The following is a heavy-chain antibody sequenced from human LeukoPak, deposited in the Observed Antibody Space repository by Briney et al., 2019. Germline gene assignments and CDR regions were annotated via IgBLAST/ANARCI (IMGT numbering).Heavy chain of an antibody. CDR1: GFNFISYI. Sequence: GGSLRLSCAASGFNFISYIMGWVRQAPGKGLEWVSSAQGSDSSTYYAASVKGRFTISRDNSKNTLYLQMNSLRDEDTAIYYCAKGPGDYSWHHFDAWGQGALVTVSS. J-gene: IGHJ5*02. D-gene: IGHD4-17*01. V-gene: IGHV3-23*01. CDR2: AQGSDSST. CDR3: AKGPGDYSWHHFDA.